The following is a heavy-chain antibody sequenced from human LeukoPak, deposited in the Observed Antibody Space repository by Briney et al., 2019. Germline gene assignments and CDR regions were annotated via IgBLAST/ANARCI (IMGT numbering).Heavy chain of an antibody. D-gene: IGHD6-13*01. CDR2: ISSSSRFI. CDR1: GFTFGYYS. J-gene: IGHJ6*03. Sequence: GGSLRLSCAASGFTFGYYSMNWVRQAPGKGLEWVSSISSSSRFIYYADSVKGRFTISRDNAKNSLFLQMNSLRAEDTAVYYCARDGGIAPAGTVTYYYYYMDVWGRGTTVTVSS. CDR3: ARDGGIAPAGTVTYYYYYMDV. V-gene: IGHV3-21*01.